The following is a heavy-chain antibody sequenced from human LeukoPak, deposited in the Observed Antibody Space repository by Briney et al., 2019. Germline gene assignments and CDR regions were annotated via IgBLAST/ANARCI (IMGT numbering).Heavy chain of an antibody. Sequence: ASVKVSCKASGYTFTSYGISWVRQAPGQGLEWMGWINVYNGNTNYAQNLQGRVTMTTDTSTSTAYMELRSLRSDDAAVYYCARDDVDSGCVDIWGQGTMVTVSA. CDR3: ARDDVDSGCVDI. CDR1: GYTFTSYG. V-gene: IGHV1-18*01. J-gene: IGHJ3*02. CDR2: INVYNGNT. D-gene: IGHD5-12*01.